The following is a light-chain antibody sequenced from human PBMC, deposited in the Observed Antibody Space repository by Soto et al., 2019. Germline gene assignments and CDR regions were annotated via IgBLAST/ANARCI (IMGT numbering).Light chain of an antibody. Sequence: EIVLTQSPGTLSLSPGERATLSCRASQSVSSSYLAWYQQKPGQAPRPLIYGASSRAIGIPDRFSGSGSGTDFTVTISRREPDDFAVYYCQQYGSSPWTFGQGTNVEI. CDR1: QSVSSSY. CDR2: GAS. CDR3: QQYGSSPWT. V-gene: IGKV3-20*01. J-gene: IGKJ1*01.